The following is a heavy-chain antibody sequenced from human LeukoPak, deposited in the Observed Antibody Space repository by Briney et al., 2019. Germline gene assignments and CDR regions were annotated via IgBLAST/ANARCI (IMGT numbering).Heavy chain of an antibody. V-gene: IGHV4-34*01. CDR2: INHSGST. D-gene: IGHD3/OR15-3a*01. CDR1: GGSFSGYY. CDR3: ARQEGADYDFWSCPGLNWFDP. Sequence: KPSETLSLTCAVYGGSFSGYYWSWIRQPPGKGLEWIGEINHSGSTNYNPSLKSRVTISVDTSKNQFSLKLSSVTAADTAVYYCARQEGADYDFWSCPGLNWFDPWGQGTLVTVSS. J-gene: IGHJ5*02.